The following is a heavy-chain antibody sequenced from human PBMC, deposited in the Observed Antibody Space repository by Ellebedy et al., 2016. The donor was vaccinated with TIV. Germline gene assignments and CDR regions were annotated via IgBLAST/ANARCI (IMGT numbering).Heavy chain of an antibody. CDR2: ITSTSYI. D-gene: IGHD3-16*01. Sequence: PGGSLRLSCAASGFTFSSYSMNRVRQAPGKGLEWVSSITSTSYIYYADSVKGRFTISRDNGKNSLYLQMNSLRVEDTAVYYCARDRPGIIYGLDVWGQGTTVTVSS. J-gene: IGHJ6*02. V-gene: IGHV3-21*01. CDR1: GFTFSSYS. CDR3: ARDRPGIIYGLDV.